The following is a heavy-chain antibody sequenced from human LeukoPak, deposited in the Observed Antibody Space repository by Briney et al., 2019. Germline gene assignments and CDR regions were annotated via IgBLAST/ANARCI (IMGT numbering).Heavy chain of an antibody. J-gene: IGHJ4*02. V-gene: IGHV3-30*01. CDR1: GFTFSSYA. CDR3: ASEIAVGLPGGY. D-gene: IGHD6-19*01. Sequence: GGSLRLSCAASGFTFSSYAMHWVRQAPGKGLEWVAVISYDGSNKYYADSVKGRFTISRDNSKNTLYLQMNSLRAEDTAVYYCASEIAVGLPGGYWGQGTLVTVSS. CDR2: ISYDGSNK.